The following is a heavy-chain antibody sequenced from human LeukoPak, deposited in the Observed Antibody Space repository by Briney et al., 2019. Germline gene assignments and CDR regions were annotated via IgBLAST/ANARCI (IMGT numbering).Heavy chain of an antibody. CDR2: ISDSGGST. V-gene: IGHV3-23*01. CDR3: AKRGVVIRVILVGFHKEAYYFDS. CDR1: GITLSNYG. Sequence: GGSLRLSCAVSGITLSNYGMSWVRQAPGKGLEWVAGISDSGGSTNYADSVKGRFTISGDNPKNTLYLQMNSLRAEDTAVYFCAKRGVVIRVILVGFHKEAYYFDSWGQGALVTVSS. J-gene: IGHJ4*02. D-gene: IGHD3-22*01.